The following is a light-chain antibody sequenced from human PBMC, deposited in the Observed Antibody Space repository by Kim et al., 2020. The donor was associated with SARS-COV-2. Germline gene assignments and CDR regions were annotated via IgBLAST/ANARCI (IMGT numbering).Light chain of an antibody. V-gene: IGLV2-8*01. Sequence: GQSVTISGTGTSSDIGHYNYVAWYQQSPGKAPKLIIYEVTKRPSGVPNRFSGSKSGNTASLTVSGLQADDEADYYCSSYGGNQDLVFGGGTQLTVL. J-gene: IGLJ2*01. CDR2: EVT. CDR3: SSYGGNQDLV. CDR1: SSDIGHYNY.